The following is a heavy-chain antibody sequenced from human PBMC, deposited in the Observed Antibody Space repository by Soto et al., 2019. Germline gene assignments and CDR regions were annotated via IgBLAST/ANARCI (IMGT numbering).Heavy chain of an antibody. D-gene: IGHD2-8*01. CDR3: ATVSNYYYYGMDV. J-gene: IGHJ6*02. CDR1: GGSISSSGYY. CDR2: IYHSGST. Sequence: PSETLSLTCTVSGGSISSSGYYWGWIRQPPGKGLEWIGSIYHSGSTYYNPSLESRVTISIDTFKNHFSLKLTSVTAADTAVYYCATVSNYYYYGMDVWGQGTTVTVSS. V-gene: IGHV4-39*02.